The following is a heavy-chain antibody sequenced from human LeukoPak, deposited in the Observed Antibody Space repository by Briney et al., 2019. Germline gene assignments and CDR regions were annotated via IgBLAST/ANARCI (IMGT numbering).Heavy chain of an antibody. CDR3: ARDMTTVTTGDY. V-gene: IGHV3-66*01. Sequence: GGSLRLSCAASGFTVSSNYMSWVRQAPGKGLEWVSVIYSGGSTYYTDSVKGRFTISRDNSKNTLYLQMNSLRAEDTAVYYCARDMTTVTTGDYWGQGTLVTVSS. CDR1: GFTVSSNY. J-gene: IGHJ4*02. D-gene: IGHD4-17*01. CDR2: IYSGGST.